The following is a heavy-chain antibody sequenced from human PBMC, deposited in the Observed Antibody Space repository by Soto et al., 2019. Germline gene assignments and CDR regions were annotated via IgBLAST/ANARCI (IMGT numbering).Heavy chain of an antibody. CDR2: ISDDGDRI. V-gene: IGHV3-23*01. D-gene: IGHD3-10*01. CDR3: AKDSAPSYYYYMDV. CDR1: GFTFSSYA. J-gene: IGHJ6*03. Sequence: EVQLLESGGGLVQPGGSLRLCCAASGFTFSSYAMSWVRQAPGKGLEWVSAISDDGDRINYADSVKGRFSISRDNSKNTLYLQMNSLRAEDTAVYYCAKDSAPSYYYYMDVWGKGTAVTVSS.